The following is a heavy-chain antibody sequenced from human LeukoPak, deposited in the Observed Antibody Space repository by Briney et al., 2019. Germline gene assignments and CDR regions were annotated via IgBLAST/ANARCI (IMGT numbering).Heavy chain of an antibody. Sequence: TSETLSLTCTVSGGSISSYYWSWIRQPPGKGLEWIGYIYYSGSTNYNPSLKSRVTISVKTSKNQFSLKLSSVTAADTAVYYCARDKSVGATTFDSWGQGTLVTVSS. J-gene: IGHJ4*02. D-gene: IGHD1-26*01. CDR2: IYYSGST. CDR1: GGSISSYY. CDR3: ARDKSVGATTFDS. V-gene: IGHV4-59*01.